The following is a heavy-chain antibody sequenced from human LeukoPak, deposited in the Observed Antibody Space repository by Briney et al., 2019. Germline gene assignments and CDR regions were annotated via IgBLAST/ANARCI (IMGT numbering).Heavy chain of an antibody. CDR2: INPNSGET. CDR3: ARGWHYGSGSNYRDYFDY. V-gene: IGHV1-2*02. Sequence: ASVKVSCKASGYSFTGYYMHWVRQAPRQGLEGMGWINPNSGETYYAQKFQGRVTMTRDTSISTAHMELSRLISDDTAVYYCARGWHYGSGSNYRDYFDYWGQGTLVAVSS. CDR1: GYSFTGYY. D-gene: IGHD3-10*01. J-gene: IGHJ4*02.